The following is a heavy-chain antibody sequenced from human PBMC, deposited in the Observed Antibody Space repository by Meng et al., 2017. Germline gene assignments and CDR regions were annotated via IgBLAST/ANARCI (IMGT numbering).Heavy chain of an antibody. D-gene: IGHD3-10*01. V-gene: IGHV1-69*06. Sequence: VPLVQAWVELTKPGAPGKASCKSSGGTFSSYAISWVRQAPGQGLEWMGGIIPIFGTANYAQKFQGRVTITADKSTSTAYMELSSLRSEDTAVYYCASLTGWFDPWGQGTLVTVSS. CDR3: ASLTGWFDP. CDR1: GGTFSSYA. CDR2: IIPIFGTA. J-gene: IGHJ5*02.